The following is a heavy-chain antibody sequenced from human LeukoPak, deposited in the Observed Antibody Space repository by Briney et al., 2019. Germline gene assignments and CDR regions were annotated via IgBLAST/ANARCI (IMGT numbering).Heavy chain of an antibody. J-gene: IGHJ3*02. CDR2: IYHSGGT. CDR1: GYSISSGYY. Sequence: SETLSLTCAVSGYSISSGYYWGWIRQPPGKGLDWIGNIYHSGGTYYNPSLKSRVTISVDTSNNQFSLKLSSVTAADTAVYYCARYTGAFDIWGQGTMVTVSS. D-gene: IGHD1-1*01. CDR3: ARYTGAFDI. V-gene: IGHV4-38-2*01.